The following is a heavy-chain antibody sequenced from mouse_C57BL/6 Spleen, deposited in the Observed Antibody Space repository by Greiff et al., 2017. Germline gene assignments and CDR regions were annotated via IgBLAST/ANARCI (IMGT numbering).Heavy chain of an antibody. Sequence: VKLMESGAELVKPGASVKISCKASGYAFSSYWMNWVKQRPGKGLEWIGQIYPGDGDTNYNGKFKGKATLTADKSSSTAYMQLSSLTSEDSAVYFCARTGIYYGTTGDYAMDYWGQGTSVTVSS. CDR2: IYPGDGDT. CDR1: GYAFSSYW. CDR3: ARTGIYYGTTGDYAMDY. J-gene: IGHJ4*01. V-gene: IGHV1-80*01. D-gene: IGHD2-1*01.